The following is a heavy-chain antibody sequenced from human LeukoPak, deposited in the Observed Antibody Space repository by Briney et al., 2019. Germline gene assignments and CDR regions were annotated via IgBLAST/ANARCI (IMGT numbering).Heavy chain of an antibody. V-gene: IGHV4-38-2*02. CDR3: ARNNSNGFDF. Sequence: SETLSLTCTVSGYSISGGYYWGWIRHPPGQGLEWIGTIFQSVSTYYNPSLKSRVTTSVDTSKNQFSLKLSSVTAADTAVYYCARNNSNGFDFWSQGTLVTVSS. J-gene: IGHJ4*02. CDR2: IFQSVST. CDR1: GYSISGGYY. D-gene: IGHD6-19*01.